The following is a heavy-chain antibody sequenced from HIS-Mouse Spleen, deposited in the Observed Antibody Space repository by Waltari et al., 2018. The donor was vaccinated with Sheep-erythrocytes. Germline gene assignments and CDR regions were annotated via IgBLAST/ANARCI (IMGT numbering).Heavy chain of an antibody. V-gene: IGHV3-21*01. CDR1: GFTFSRYS. CDR3: ARDRSNYFDY. J-gene: IGHJ4*02. D-gene: IGHD3-10*01. CDR2: ISSSSRYI. Sequence: EVQLVESGGGLVKPGGSLRLSCAASGFTFSRYSMNWVRQAPGKGLEWVSSISSSSRYIYYADSLKGRFPISRDNAKNSLYLQMNSLRAEDTAVYYCARDRSNYFDYWAQGTLVTVSS.